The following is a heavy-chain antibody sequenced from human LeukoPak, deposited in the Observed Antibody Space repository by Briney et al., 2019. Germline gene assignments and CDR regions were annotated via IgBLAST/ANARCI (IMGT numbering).Heavy chain of an antibody. V-gene: IGHV3-7*01. J-gene: IGHJ4*02. CDR2: IKEDGSES. D-gene: IGHD6-13*01. Sequence: GGSLRLSCAASGFIFSTYWMSWVRQAPGKGLEWVANIKEDGSESHYVDSVKGRFTISRDSAKNSLYLQMNSLRAEDTAMYFCAKRISWYGTVDYWGQGTLVTVSS. CDR3: AKRISWYGTVDY. CDR1: GFIFSTYW.